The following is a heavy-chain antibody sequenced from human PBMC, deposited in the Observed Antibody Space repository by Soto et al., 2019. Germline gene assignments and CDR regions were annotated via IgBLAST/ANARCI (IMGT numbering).Heavy chain of an antibody. CDR2: IIPIFGTA. D-gene: IGHD3-3*01. CDR1: GGTFSSYA. J-gene: IGHJ6*02. Sequence: QVQLVQSGAEVKKPGSSVKVSCKASGGTFSSYAISWVRQAPGQGLEWMGGIIPIFGTANYAQKFQGRVTITADESTSTAYMELSSLRSEDTGVYDCARAKRFLEWLLDDYGMDVWGQGTTVTVAS. CDR3: ARAKRFLEWLLDDYGMDV. V-gene: IGHV1-69*01.